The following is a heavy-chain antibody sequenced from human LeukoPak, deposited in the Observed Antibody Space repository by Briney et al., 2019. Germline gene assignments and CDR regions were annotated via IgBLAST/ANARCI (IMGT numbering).Heavy chain of an antibody. J-gene: IGHJ4*02. CDR3: ARARGDSSGWYDY. D-gene: IGHD6-19*01. CDR1: GYTFTGYY. Sequence: ASVKVSCKASGYTFTGYYMHWVRQAPGQGLEWMGWINPNSGGTNYAQKFQGRVTMTRGTSISTAYMELSRLRSDDTAVYYCARARGDSSGWYDYWGQGTLVTVSS. CDR2: INPNSGGT. V-gene: IGHV1-2*02.